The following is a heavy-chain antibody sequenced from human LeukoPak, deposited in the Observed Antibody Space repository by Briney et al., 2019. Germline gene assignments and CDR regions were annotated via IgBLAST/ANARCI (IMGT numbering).Heavy chain of an antibody. CDR3: AGGYSSSWYYYYGMDV. J-gene: IGHJ6*04. V-gene: IGHV1-69*06. CDR1: GGTFSSYA. CDR2: IIPIFGTA. D-gene: IGHD6-13*01. Sequence: SVTVSCKASGGTFSSYAISWVRQAPGQGLEWMGGIIPIFGTANYAQKFQGRVTITADKSTSTAYMELSSLRSEDTAVYYCAGGYSSSWYYYYGMDVWGKGTTVTVAS.